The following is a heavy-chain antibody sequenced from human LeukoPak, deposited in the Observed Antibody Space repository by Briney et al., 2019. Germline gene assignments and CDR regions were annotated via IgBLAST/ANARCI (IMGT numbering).Heavy chain of an antibody. V-gene: IGHV3-21*01. CDR3: ARDLAGGYDYYYYYGMDV. D-gene: IGHD5-12*01. J-gene: IGHJ6*02. CDR2: ISSSSSYI. Sequence: PGGSLRLSCAASGFTFSNYSMNWVRQAPGKGLEWVSSISSSSSYIYYADSVKGRFTISRDNAKNSLYLQMNSLRAEDTAVYYCARDLAGGYDYYYYYGMDVWGQGTTVTVSS. CDR1: GFTFSNYS.